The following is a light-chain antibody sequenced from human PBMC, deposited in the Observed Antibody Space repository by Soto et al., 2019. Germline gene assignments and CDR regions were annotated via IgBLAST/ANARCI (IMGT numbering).Light chain of an antibody. CDR1: QSIRNW. Sequence: DIHMTKSHSTLSASVGDRVTMTCRASQSIRNWLAWYRQQPGKAPKLLIYDASSLESGVPSRFSGSGPGTEFTLTISSLQPDDFATYYCQQYNTYWTFGQGTKVDIK. V-gene: IGKV1-5*01. J-gene: IGKJ1*01. CDR3: QQYNTYWT. CDR2: DAS.